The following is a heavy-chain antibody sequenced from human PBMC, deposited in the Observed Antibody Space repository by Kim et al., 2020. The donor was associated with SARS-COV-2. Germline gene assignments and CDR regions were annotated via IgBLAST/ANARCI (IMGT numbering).Heavy chain of an antibody. CDR3: ALGSGSYYKIPYYYYGM. CDR2: ISYDGSNK. J-gene: IGHJ6*01. V-gene: IGHV3-30*03. CDR1: GFTFSSYG. D-gene: IGHD3-10*01. Sequence: GGSLRLSCAASGFTFSSYGMHWVRQAPGKGLEWVAVISYDGSNKYYADSVKGRFTISRDNSKNTLYLQMNSLRAEDTAVYYCALGSGSYYKIPYYYYGM.